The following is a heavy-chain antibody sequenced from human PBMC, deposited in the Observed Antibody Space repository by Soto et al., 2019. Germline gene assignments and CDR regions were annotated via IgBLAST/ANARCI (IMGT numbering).Heavy chain of an antibody. CDR2: IYYSGST. Sequence: QVQLQESGPGLVKPSQTLSLTCTVSGGSISSGDYYWSWIRQPPGKGLEWIGYIYYSGSTYYNPSLKIRVTISVDTSKNQFSLKLSSVTAADTAVYYCARDRRYSGYDRSPGGFDYWGQGTLVTVSS. D-gene: IGHD5-12*01. V-gene: IGHV4-30-4*01. CDR1: GGSISSGDYY. CDR3: ARDRRYSGYDRSPGGFDY. J-gene: IGHJ4*02.